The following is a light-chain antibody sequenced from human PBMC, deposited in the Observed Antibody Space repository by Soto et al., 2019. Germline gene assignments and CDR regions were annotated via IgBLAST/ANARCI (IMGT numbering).Light chain of an antibody. J-gene: IGKJ5*01. V-gene: IGKV3-15*01. Sequence: EIVMTQSPATLSVSPGERATLSCRASQSVSSNLAWYQQKPGQAPRLLIYGASTRATGIPARFSGSGSGTEFTLTFSRLQSEDFAVYYCQQYNNWAPITFGQGTLLEIK. CDR3: QQYNNWAPIT. CDR2: GAS. CDR1: QSVSSN.